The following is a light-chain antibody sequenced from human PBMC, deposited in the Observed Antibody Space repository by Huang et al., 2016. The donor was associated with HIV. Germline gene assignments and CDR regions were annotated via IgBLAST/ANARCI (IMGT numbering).Light chain of an antibody. CDR1: QSLNTY. V-gene: IGKV3-11*01. Sequence: EIVLTQSPATLSLSPGERATLSCRASQSLNTYLAWYQQKPGQAPRLLIYNASNRATGIPARFNGSGSGTAFTLTINNLKPEDFAIYYCQQRSSSLSFGGGTKVEI. CDR3: QQRSSSLS. CDR2: NAS. J-gene: IGKJ4*01.